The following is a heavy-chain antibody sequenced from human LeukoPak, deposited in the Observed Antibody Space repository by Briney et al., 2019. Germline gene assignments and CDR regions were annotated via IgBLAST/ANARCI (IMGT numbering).Heavy chain of an antibody. CDR1: GFTFSNAW. V-gene: IGHV3-15*01. J-gene: IGHJ4*02. CDR2: ITKKIDGGTT. CDR3: TRGPRPFDY. Sequence: GGSLRLSCTASGFTFSNAWMSWVRQAPGKGLEWVGRITKKIDGGTTTYAAPVRGRFTISRDDSKDTLYLQMNSLKTDDTAVYYCTRGPRPFDYWGQGTLVTVSS.